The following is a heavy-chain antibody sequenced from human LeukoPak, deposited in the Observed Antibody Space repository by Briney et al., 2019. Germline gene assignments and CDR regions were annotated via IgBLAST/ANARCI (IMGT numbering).Heavy chain of an antibody. Sequence: KPSETLSLTCAVYGGSFSGYYWSWIRQPPGKGLEWIGEINHSGSTKYNPSLKSRVTISVDTSKNQFSLKLSSVTAADTAVYHCARALGRQWLATFDYWGQGTLVTVSS. J-gene: IGHJ4*02. V-gene: IGHV4-34*01. CDR3: ARALGRQWLATFDY. D-gene: IGHD6-19*01. CDR2: INHSGST. CDR1: GGSFSGYY.